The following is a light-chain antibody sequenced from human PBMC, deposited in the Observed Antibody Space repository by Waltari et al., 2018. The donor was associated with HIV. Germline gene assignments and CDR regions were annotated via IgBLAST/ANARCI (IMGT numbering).Light chain of an antibody. Sequence: SYELTQPPSVSVSPGQTASITCSGDKLGNKYGWWYQQKPGQSPVLVNYLDGKRPSGIPTLFSGSNAGNPASLTISGTQAMDAADYYCQAWDTSTAIFGGGTKLTVL. CDR3: QAWDTSTAI. CDR2: LDG. V-gene: IGLV3-1*01. J-gene: IGLJ2*01. CDR1: KLGNKY.